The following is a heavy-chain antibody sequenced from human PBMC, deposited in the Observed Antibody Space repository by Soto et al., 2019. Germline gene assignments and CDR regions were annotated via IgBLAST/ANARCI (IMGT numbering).Heavy chain of an antibody. V-gene: IGHV3-11*01. CDR1: GCPRSNYY. Sequence: ALRRTCVAPGCPRSNYYMSWIRQAPGKGLEWVSYISSSGSTIYYADSVRGRFTISRDNAKNSLYLQMNSLRAEDTAVYYCARDTHVALHIWRQGSMV. CDR3: ARDTHVALHI. J-gene: IGHJ3*02. CDR2: ISSSGSTI.